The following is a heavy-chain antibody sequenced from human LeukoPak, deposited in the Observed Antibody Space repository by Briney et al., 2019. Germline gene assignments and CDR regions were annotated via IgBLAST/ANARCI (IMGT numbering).Heavy chain of an antibody. CDR1: GYSITSGYY. J-gene: IGHJ5*02. D-gene: IGHD2-8*01. V-gene: IGHV4-38-2*02. CDR2: IYYGGST. CDR3: AKHGYCTNGVCYSGWFDP. Sequence: SETLSLTCTVSGYSITSGYYWGWIRPPPGKGLEWIGYIYYGGSTNYNPSLKSRVTISVDTSKNQFSLKLSSVTAADTAVYYCAKHGYCTNGVCYSGWFDPWGQGTLVTVSS.